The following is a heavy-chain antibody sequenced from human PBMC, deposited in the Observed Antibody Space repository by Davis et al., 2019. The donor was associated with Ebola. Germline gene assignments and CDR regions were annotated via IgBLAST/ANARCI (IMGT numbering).Heavy chain of an antibody. V-gene: IGHV3-23*01. CDR2: ISGSGGST. Sequence: GESLKISCAASGFTFSSYAMSWVRQAPGKGLEWVSAISGSGGSTYYADSVKGRFTISRDNVKNTLYLQMNSLRAEDTAVYYCASPFWSGSYYYYYMDVWGKGTTVTVSS. CDR3: ASPFWSGSYYYYYMDV. CDR1: GFTFSSYA. J-gene: IGHJ6*03. D-gene: IGHD3-3*01.